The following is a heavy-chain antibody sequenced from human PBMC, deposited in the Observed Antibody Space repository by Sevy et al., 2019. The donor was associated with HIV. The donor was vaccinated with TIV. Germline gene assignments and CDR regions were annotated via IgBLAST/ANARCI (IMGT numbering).Heavy chain of an antibody. Sequence: ASVKVSCKASGYIFTDYYIHWVRQAPGQGLEWMAWINSDSGVTNYAQRFQGEVTVTRDPSHSTAYLELNNLKSNDTAIYYCARLTTQPTSDLYGFDFWGQGTPVTVSS. V-gene: IGHV1-2*02. J-gene: IGHJ4*02. D-gene: IGHD4-17*01. CDR1: GYIFTDYY. CDR3: ARLTTQPTSDLYGFDF. CDR2: INSDSGVT.